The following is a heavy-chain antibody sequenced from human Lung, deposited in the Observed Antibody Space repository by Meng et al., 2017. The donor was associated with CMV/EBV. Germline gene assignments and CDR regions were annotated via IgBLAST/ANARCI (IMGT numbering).Heavy chain of an antibody. V-gene: IGHV1-69*10. J-gene: IGHJ5*02. Sequence: VQLVQSGAEVKKPGSSVKVSCKASGGTFSSYAISWVRQAPGQGLEWMGGIIPILGIANYAQKFQGRVTITADKSTSTAYMELSSLRSEDTAVYYCAREIVVVPAALNWFDPWGQGTLVTVAS. CDR3: AREIVVVPAALNWFDP. D-gene: IGHD2-2*01. CDR2: IIPILGIA. CDR1: GGTFSSYA.